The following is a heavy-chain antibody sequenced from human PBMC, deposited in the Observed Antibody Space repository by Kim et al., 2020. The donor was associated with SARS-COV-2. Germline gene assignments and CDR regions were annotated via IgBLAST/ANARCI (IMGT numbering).Heavy chain of an antibody. CDR1: GFTFSDYY. CDR3: ASGGDYGDYEGY. CDR2: ISSSSSYT. V-gene: IGHV3-11*03. D-gene: IGHD4-17*01. Sequence: GGSLRLSCAASGFTFSDYYMSWIRQAPGKGLEWVSYISSSSSYTNYADSVKGRFTISRDNAKNSLYLQMNSLRAEDTAVYYCASGGDYGDYEGYWGQGTLVTVSS. J-gene: IGHJ4*02.